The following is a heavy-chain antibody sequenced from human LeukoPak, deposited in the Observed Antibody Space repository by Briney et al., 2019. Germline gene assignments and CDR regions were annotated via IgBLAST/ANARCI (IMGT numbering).Heavy chain of an antibody. CDR3: ARAPGYYYMDV. CDR1: GYSISSGYY. D-gene: IGHD3-10*01. J-gene: IGHJ6*03. Sequence: SETLSLTCAVSGYSISSGYYWGWIRQPPGKGLEWIGSIYHSGSTYYNPSLKSRVTISVDTSKNQFSLKLSSATAADTAVYYCARAPGYYYMDVWGKGTTVTVSS. V-gene: IGHV4-38-2*01. CDR2: IYHSGST.